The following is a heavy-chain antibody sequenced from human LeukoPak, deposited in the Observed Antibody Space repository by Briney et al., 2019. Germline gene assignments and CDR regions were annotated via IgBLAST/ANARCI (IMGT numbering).Heavy chain of an antibody. D-gene: IGHD3-22*01. V-gene: IGHV4-39*01. Sequence: SETLSLTCTVSGGSISSSSYYWGWIRQPPGKGLEWIGSIYYSGSTYYNPSLKSRVTISVDTSKNQFSLKLSSVTAADTAVYYCASARDYYDSSGYYLYFDYWGQGTLVTVSS. J-gene: IGHJ4*02. CDR2: IYYSGST. CDR3: ASARDYYDSSGYYLYFDY. CDR1: GGSISSSSYY.